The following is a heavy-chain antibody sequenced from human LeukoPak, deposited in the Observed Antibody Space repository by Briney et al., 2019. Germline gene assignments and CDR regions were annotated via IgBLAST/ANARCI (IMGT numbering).Heavy chain of an antibody. D-gene: IGHD3-22*01. Sequence: GGSLRLSCAASGFTFSSYAMSWVRQAPGKGLEWVSAISGSGGSTYYADSVKGRFTISRDNSKNTLYPQMNSLRAEDTAGYYCTTLWAHDSTDYYAGDGFDIWGQGAMVTVSS. J-gene: IGHJ3*02. CDR1: GFTFSSYA. CDR3: TTLWAHDSTDYYAGDGFDI. V-gene: IGHV3-23*01. CDR2: ISGSGGST.